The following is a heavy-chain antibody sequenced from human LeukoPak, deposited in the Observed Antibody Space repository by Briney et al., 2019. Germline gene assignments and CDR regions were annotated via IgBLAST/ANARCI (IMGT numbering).Heavy chain of an antibody. CDR3: ARKFLGSRGYYFDY. CDR1: GYTFTSYG. V-gene: IGHV1-18*01. D-gene: IGHD3-10*01. J-gene: IGHJ4*02. Sequence: ASVKVSCKASGYTFTSYGISWVRQAPGQGLEWMGWISAYNGNTNYAQKLQGRVTMTTDTSTSTAYMELSRLRFDDTVVYYCARKFLGSRGYYFDYWGQGTLVIVSS. CDR2: ISAYNGNT.